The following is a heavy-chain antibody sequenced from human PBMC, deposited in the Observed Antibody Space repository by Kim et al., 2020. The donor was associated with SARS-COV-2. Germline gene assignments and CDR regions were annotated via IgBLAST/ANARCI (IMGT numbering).Heavy chain of an antibody. CDR2: IKSKTDGGTT. V-gene: IGHV3-15*01. CDR3: TTDYYGSGSFITAGGYYYGMDV. D-gene: IGHD3-10*01. J-gene: IGHJ6*02. CDR1: GFTFSNAW. Sequence: GGSLRLSCAASGFTFSNAWMSWVRQAPGKGLEWVGRIKSKTDGGTTEYAAPVKGRFTISRDDSKNTLYLQMNSLKTEDTAVYYCTTDYYGSGSFITAGGYYYGMDVWGQGTTVTVSS.